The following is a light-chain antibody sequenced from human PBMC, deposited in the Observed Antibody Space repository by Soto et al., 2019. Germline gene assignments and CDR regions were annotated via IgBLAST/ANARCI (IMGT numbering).Light chain of an antibody. V-gene: IGLV1-44*01. Sequence: QSALTQPPSASGTPGQRVTISCSGSSSNIGSNTVNWYQQLPGTAPKLLIYSNDQRPSGVPDRFSGSRSGTSPSLDISGLQSEDEADYYCAAWDDSLNGPVFGGGTKLTVL. CDR1: SSNIGSNT. J-gene: IGLJ2*01. CDR3: AAWDDSLNGPV. CDR2: SND.